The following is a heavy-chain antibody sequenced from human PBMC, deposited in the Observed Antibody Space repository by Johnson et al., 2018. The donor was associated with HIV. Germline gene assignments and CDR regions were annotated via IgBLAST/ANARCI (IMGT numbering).Heavy chain of an antibody. J-gene: IGHJ3*02. Sequence: QVYLVESGGGVVQPGGSLRLSCAASGFTFSKYGMHWVRQAPGKGLEWVAVIWFDGSNENYPDSVKGRFTVSRDNAKNSLYLRMNSLRAEDTAVYYCAGQVRAFDIWGQGTVVTVSS. CDR2: IWFDGSNE. CDR1: GFTFSKYG. V-gene: IGHV3-33*03. D-gene: IGHD6-19*01. CDR3: AGQVRAFDI.